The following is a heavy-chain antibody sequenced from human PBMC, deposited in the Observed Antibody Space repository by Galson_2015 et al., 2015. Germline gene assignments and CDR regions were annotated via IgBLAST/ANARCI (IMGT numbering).Heavy chain of an antibody. CDR2: ISDNGFTA. J-gene: IGHJ4*02. D-gene: IGHD3-10*01. CDR1: RFTFNNYA. V-gene: IGHV3-23*01. Sequence: SLRLSCTASRFTFNNYAMSWVRQAPGKGLEWASTISDNGFTAYYADSVKGRFTISRDNSKSTLYLRMNSLRADDTAVYYCAKDSYGSGTYGPDYWGQGTLVTVSS. CDR3: AKDSYGSGTYGPDY.